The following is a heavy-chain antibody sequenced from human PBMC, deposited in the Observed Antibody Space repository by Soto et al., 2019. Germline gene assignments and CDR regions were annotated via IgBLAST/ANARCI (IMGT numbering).Heavy chain of an antibody. CDR1: GGTFSSYT. J-gene: IGHJ3*02. D-gene: IGHD3-3*01. V-gene: IGHV1-69*02. CDR3: ASSLTIADAFDI. Sequence: QVQLVQSEAEVKKPGSSVKVSCQASGGTFSSYTLSWVRQAPGQGLEWMGRIIPILGITHYAQKFQGRVTITADKSTSTAYMELSSLRSEDTAVYYCASSLTIADAFDIWGQGTMVTVSS. CDR2: IIPILGIT.